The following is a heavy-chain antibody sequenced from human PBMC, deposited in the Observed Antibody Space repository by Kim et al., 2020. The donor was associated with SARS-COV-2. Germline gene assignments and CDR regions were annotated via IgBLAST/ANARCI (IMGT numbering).Heavy chain of an antibody. J-gene: IGHJ4*02. CDR3: ARAPPAGQFEY. Sequence: NDYAVSVRSRVTINPDTSKNQFSLQLNSVTPEDTAMYYCARAPPAGQFEYWGQGALVTVSS. CDR2: N. V-gene: IGHV6-1*01. D-gene: IGHD2-2*01.